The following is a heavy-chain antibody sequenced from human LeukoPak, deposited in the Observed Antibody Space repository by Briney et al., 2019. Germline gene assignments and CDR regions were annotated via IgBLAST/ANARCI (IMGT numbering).Heavy chain of an antibody. CDR3: ARGNLAAAGTISWFDP. Sequence: ASVKVSCKASGYTFTSYDINWVRQATGQGLEWMGWMNPNSGNTGYAQKFQGRVTMTRNTSISTAYMELSSLRSEDTAVYYCARGNLAAAGTISWFDPWGQGTLATVSS. CDR2: MNPNSGNT. D-gene: IGHD6-13*01. V-gene: IGHV1-8*01. J-gene: IGHJ5*02. CDR1: GYTFTSYD.